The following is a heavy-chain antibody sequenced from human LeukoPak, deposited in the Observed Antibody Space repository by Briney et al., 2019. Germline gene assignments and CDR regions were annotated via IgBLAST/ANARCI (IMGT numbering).Heavy chain of an antibody. CDR3: AKERDDLPTEKYGLDV. CDR2: INAGNGNT. J-gene: IGHJ6*02. CDR1: GYTFTSYA. D-gene: IGHD1-1*01. V-gene: IGHV1-3*01. Sequence: GASVKVSCKASGYTFTSYAMHWVRQAPGQRLEWMGWINAGNGNTKYSQKFQGRVTLTRNTAISTAYMELSGLRSEDTAVYYCAKERDDLPTEKYGLDVWGQGTTVTVTS.